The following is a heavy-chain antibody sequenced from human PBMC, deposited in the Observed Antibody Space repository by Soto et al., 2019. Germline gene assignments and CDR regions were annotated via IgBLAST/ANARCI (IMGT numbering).Heavy chain of an antibody. CDR3: ATPMVRGVFLGYFYL. V-gene: IGHV1-3*01. Sequence: ASVKVSCKASGYTFTSYAMHWVRQAPGQRLEWMGWINAGNGNTKYSQKFQGRVTITRDTSASTAYMELSSLRSEDTAVYYCATPMVRGVFLGYFYLWGRGTLVTVSS. CDR2: INAGNGNT. J-gene: IGHJ2*01. D-gene: IGHD3-10*01. CDR1: GYTFTSYA.